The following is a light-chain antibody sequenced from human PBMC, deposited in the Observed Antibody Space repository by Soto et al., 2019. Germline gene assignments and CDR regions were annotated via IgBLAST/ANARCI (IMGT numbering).Light chain of an antibody. J-gene: IGKJ1*01. CDR1: QTVRNNY. V-gene: IGKV3-20*01. Sequence: EFVLTQSPCTLSLSPGERATLSCRASQTVRNNYLAWYQQKPGQAPRLLIYDASSRATGIPDRFSGGGSGTDFTLTISRLEPEDFAVYYCQQYGKTFGQGTKVDIK. CDR2: DAS. CDR3: QQYGKT.